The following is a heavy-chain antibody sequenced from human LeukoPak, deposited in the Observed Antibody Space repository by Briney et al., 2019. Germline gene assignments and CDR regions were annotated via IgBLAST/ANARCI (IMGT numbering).Heavy chain of an antibody. V-gene: IGHV3-33*06. D-gene: IGHD3-16*01. Sequence: PGGSLRLSCAASGFTFSTYGMHWVRRAPGKGLEWLAVIWNDGSKKFYAASVKGRFSISRDNSKNTLYLQMNSLRAEDTAVYYCAKLPTSAGDYVYMDYWGQGTLVTVSS. CDR1: GFTFSTYG. J-gene: IGHJ4*02. CDR2: IWNDGSKK. CDR3: AKLPTSAGDYVYMDY.